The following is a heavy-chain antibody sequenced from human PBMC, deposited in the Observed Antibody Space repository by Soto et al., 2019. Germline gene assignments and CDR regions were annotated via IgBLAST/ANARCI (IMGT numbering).Heavy chain of an antibody. CDR3: AKRRYADSSRDCYDY. CDR1: GFAFSSYA. Sequence: GVALRRSCAASGFAFSSYAMAWVRQAPGKGLEWVCAIGTSYGDTYYGDSVKGRFTVSRDNSKKTLFRQMNSRRAEATAVYYWAKRRYADSSRDCYDYWGQGTMVTVSS. V-gene: IGHV3-23*01. J-gene: IGHJ4*02. CDR2: IGTSYGDT. D-gene: IGHD3-22*01.